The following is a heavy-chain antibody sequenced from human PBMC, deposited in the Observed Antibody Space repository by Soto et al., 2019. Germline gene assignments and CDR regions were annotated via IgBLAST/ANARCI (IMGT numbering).Heavy chain of an antibody. CDR3: AKVSGRYSAPCAY. J-gene: IGHJ4*02. Sequence: GESLKISCKGSGYSFTTYWIGWVRQMPGKGLEWMGIIYPGDSDSRYNSSFQGQVTISADKSISTAYLQWSSLKASDTTMYYCAKVSGRYSAPCAYWGQGTLVTSPQ. CDR2: IYPGDSDS. D-gene: IGHD1-26*01. V-gene: IGHV5-51*01. CDR1: GYSFTTYW.